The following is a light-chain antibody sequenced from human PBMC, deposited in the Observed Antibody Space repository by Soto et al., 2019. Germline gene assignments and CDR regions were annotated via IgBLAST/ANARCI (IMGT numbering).Light chain of an antibody. J-gene: IGKJ1*01. Sequence: EIVMTQSACTLSSSAGERATLSCRASQSVSSRLAWYQQKPGQAPRLLISGASSRATGIPDRFSGSGSGTDFTLTISRLEPQDFALYYCQHYVERSPITFGQGTKVDIK. CDR3: QHYVERSPIT. CDR1: QSVSSR. V-gene: IGKV3-20*01. CDR2: GAS.